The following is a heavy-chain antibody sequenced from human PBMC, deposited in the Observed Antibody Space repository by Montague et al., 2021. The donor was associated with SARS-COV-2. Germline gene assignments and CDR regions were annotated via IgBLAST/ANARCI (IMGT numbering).Heavy chain of an antibody. J-gene: IGHJ6*02. Sequence: SETLSLTCAVCGGSFSVHYWTWIRQPPGKGLEWIGQINQSGSTKYNPSLKSRVTISIDTSKNQFSLKMTSMTAADTGVYYCARYRRRFAEIYDTYYDYGLNVWGPGTTVPVFS. CDR1: GGSFSVHY. V-gene: IGHV4-34*01. D-gene: IGHD3-10*01. CDR2: INQSGST. CDR3: ARYRRRFAEIYDTYYDYGLNV.